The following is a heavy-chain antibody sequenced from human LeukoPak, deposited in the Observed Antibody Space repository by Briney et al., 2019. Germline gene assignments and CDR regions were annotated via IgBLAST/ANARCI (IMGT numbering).Heavy chain of an antibody. V-gene: IGHV4-39*07. CDR1: GGSISSSSYY. Sequence: PSETLSLTCTVSGGSISSSSYYWGWIRQPPGKGLEWIGSIYYSGSTYYNPSLKSRVTISVDTSKNQFSLKLSSVTAADTAVYYCARGSQSFTDSSGWQNWGQGTLVTVSS. J-gene: IGHJ4*02. CDR2: IYYSGST. D-gene: IGHD6-19*01. CDR3: ARGSQSFTDSSGWQN.